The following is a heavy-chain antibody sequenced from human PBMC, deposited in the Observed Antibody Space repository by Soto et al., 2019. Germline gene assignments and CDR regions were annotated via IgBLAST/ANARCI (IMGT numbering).Heavy chain of an antibody. J-gene: IGHJ4*02. CDR2: IIPIFGTA. D-gene: IGHD3-22*01. CDR1: GGTFSSYA. CDR3: ARETYYYDSSGPPGFDY. Sequence: QVQLVQSGAEVQKPGSSVKVSCKASGGTFSSYAISWVRQAPGQGLEWMGGIIPIFGTANYAQKFQGRVTITADESTSTAYMELSSLRSEDTAVYYCARETYYYDSSGPPGFDYWGQGTLVTVSS. V-gene: IGHV1-69*01.